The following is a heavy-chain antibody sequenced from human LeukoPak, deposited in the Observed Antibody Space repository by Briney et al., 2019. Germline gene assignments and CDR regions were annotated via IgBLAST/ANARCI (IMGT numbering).Heavy chain of an antibody. CDR2: ITTSDTTI. Sequence: GGSLRLSCAASGFTFSDYYMSWIRQDPGMGLEWVSYITTSDTTIYYADSVKGRFTISRDNAKNSLYLQMNSLRAEDTAVYYCARHAGSYAFDIWGQGTMVTVSS. CDR1: GFTFSDYY. D-gene: IGHD1-14*01. V-gene: IGHV3-11*04. J-gene: IGHJ3*02. CDR3: ARHAGSYAFDI.